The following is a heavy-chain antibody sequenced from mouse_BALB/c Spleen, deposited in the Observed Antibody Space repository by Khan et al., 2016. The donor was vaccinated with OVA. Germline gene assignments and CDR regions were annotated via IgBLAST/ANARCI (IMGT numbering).Heavy chain of an antibody. Sequence: EVELVESGGDLVKPGGSLKLSCAASGFTFSSYGMSWVRQTPDKRLEWVATISSGGHYTYSPASVRGRVTISRDNAKNTLYLQMSSLKSEDTALYYCAGTITTAKGDYYAKDYWGQGTSVTVSS. CDR3: AGTITTAKGDYYAKDY. V-gene: IGHV5-6*01. J-gene: IGHJ4*01. CDR1: GFTFSSYG. D-gene: IGHD1-2*01. CDR2: ISSGGHYT.